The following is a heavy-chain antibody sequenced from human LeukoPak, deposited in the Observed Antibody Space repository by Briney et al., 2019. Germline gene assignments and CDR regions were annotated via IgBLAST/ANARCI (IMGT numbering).Heavy chain of an antibody. CDR2: IRYDGSNK. CDR1: GFSFTIYG. J-gene: IGHJ3*02. V-gene: IGHV3-30*02. Sequence: PGGSLRLSCAASGFSFTIYGMHSVSLHPGEGLEWVAFIRYDGSNKYYADSVKGRFTISRDNSKSTLYLQMNSLRAEDTAVYYCAKEGGPYCGGDCYPGDAFDIWGQGTMVTVSS. CDR3: AKEGGPYCGGDCYPGDAFDI. D-gene: IGHD2-21*02.